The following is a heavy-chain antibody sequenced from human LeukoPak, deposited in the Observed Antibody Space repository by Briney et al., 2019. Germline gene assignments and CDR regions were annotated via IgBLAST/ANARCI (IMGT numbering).Heavy chain of an antibody. J-gene: IGHJ4*02. V-gene: IGHV4-4*07. D-gene: IGHD2-2*01. Sequence: SETLSLTCTVSGGSISSYYWSWIRQPAGKGLEWIGRIYTSGSTNYNQSLKSRVTISIDTSKNQFSLKLTSVTAADTAMYYCARMKGVVVIPTARPTFYFDYWGQGILVTVSS. CDR2: IYTSGST. CDR3: ARMKGVVVIPTARPTFYFDY. CDR1: GGSISSYY.